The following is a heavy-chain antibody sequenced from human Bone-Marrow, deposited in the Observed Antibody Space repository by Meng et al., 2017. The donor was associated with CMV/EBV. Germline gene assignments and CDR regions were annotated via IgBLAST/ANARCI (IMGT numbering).Heavy chain of an antibody. CDR2: IKSKTDGGTT. Sequence: GESLKISCAASGFTFSNAWMSWVREAPGKGLEWVGRIKSKTDGGTTDYAATVQGRITISRDDSKNTVYLQMNSLRTEDTAVYYCTTEGACGYWSSTSRIYGMDVWGQGTTVTFSS. CDR3: TTEGACGYWSSTSRIYGMDV. J-gene: IGHJ6*02. V-gene: IGHV3-15*01. D-gene: IGHD2-2*03. CDR1: GFTFSNAW.